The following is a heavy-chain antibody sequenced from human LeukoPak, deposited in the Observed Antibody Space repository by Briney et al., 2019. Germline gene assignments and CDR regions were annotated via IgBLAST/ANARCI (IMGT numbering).Heavy chain of an antibody. CDR1: GFAFINYA. CDR3: ARGHDYSNFFFDY. Sequence: GGSLRLSCAASGFAFINYAMTWVRQAPGKGLEWVSAISGSGDSTFNADSVKGRFTISRDNAKNSLYLQMNSLRAEDTAVYYCARGHDYSNFFFDYWGQGTLVTVSS. D-gene: IGHD4-11*01. CDR2: ISGSGDST. V-gene: IGHV3-23*01. J-gene: IGHJ4*02.